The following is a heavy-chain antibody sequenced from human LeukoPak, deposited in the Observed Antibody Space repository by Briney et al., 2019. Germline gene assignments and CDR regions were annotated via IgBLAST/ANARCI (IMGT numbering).Heavy chain of an antibody. V-gene: IGHV4-4*02. J-gene: IGHJ4*02. D-gene: IGHD3-10*01. CDR3: ARVRDGSRLDY. Sequence: SETLSLTCAVSGXSITSTNWWSWVRQSPGKGLEWIAEIFYTGSANYNPSLKSRVTISVDKSKSQFSLKLTSVTVADTAVYYCARVRDGSRLDYWGQGTLVTVSS. CDR2: IFYTGSA. CDR1: GXSITSTNW.